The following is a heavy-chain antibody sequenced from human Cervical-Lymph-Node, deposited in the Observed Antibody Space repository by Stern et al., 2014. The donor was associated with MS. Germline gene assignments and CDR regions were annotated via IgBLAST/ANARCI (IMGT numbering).Heavy chain of an antibody. D-gene: IGHD2-2*01. CDR3: ARKGAIVPAAIENWFDS. CDR1: GGSISSGGYF. J-gene: IGHJ5*01. V-gene: IGHV4-31*03. CDR2: IYHSGST. Sequence: QLQLQESGPGLVKPSQTLSLTCTVSGGSISSGGYFWSWIRQHPVKGLEWIGFIYHSGSTYYNPSLKSRVTISVDTSKNHFSLNLSSVTAADTAVYYCARKGAIVPAAIENWFDSWGQGTLVTVSS.